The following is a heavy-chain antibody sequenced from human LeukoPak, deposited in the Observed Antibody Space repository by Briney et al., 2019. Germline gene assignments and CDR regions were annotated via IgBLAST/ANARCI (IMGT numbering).Heavy chain of an antibody. CDR2: ISAYNGNT. Sequence: GASVKVSCKASGYTFTTYVISWVRQAPGQGLEWMGWISAYNGNTNYAQKLQGRVTMTTDTSTSTAYMELRSLRSDDTAVYYCARDGGSNLYYYYYGMDVWGQGTTVTVSS. J-gene: IGHJ6*02. D-gene: IGHD1-26*01. V-gene: IGHV1-18*04. CDR3: ARDGGSNLYYYYYGMDV. CDR1: GYTFTTYV.